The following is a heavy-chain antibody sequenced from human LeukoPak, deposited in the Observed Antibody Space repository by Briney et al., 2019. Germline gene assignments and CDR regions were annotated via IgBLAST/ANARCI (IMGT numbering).Heavy chain of an antibody. V-gene: IGHV4-30-2*01. Sequence: PSETLYLTCAVSGGSISSGGYSWSWIRQPPGKGLEWIGYIYHSGSTYYNPSLKSRVTISVDRSKNQFSLKLSSVTAADTAVYYCARGEDYYDSSGSPFDPWGQGTLVTVSS. CDR1: GGSISSGGYS. CDR2: IYHSGST. J-gene: IGHJ5*02. CDR3: ARGEDYYDSSGSPFDP. D-gene: IGHD3-22*01.